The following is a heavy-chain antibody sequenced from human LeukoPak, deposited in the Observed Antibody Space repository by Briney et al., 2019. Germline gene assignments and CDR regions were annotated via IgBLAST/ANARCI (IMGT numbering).Heavy chain of an antibody. D-gene: IGHD4-17*01. V-gene: IGHV4-34*01. CDR2: INHSGST. CDR3: ARSSRQIHGESFDY. J-gene: IGHJ4*02. Sequence: PSETLSLTCAVYGGSFSGYYWSWIRQPPGKGLEWIGEINHSGSTNYNPSLKSRVTISVDTSKNQFSLKLSSVTAADTAVYYCARSSRQIHGESFDYWGQGTLVTVSS. CDR1: GGSFSGYY.